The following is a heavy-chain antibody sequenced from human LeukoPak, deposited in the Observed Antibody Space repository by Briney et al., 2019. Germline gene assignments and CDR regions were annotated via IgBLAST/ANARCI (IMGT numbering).Heavy chain of an antibody. Sequence: PGGSLRLSCAASGFTFSSYAMSWVRQAPGKGLEWVAVIWYDGNNKYYADSVKGRFTVSRENSKNTLYLQMNSLRAEDTAVYYCARELQQYDYVWGSYRLGYWGQGTLVTVSS. D-gene: IGHD3-16*02. J-gene: IGHJ4*02. CDR3: ARELQQYDYVWGSYRLGY. V-gene: IGHV3-33*08. CDR2: IWYDGNNK. CDR1: GFTFSSYA.